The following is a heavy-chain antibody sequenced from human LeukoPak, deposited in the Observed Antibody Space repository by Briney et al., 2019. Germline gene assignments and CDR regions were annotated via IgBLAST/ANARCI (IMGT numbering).Heavy chain of an antibody. CDR2: IKQDRSEK. Sequence: GGSLRLSCAASGFTFSSYWMSWVRQAPGKGLEWVANIKQDRSEKYYVDSVKGRFTISGDNAKNSLYLQMNSLRAEDTAVYYCARRLGDYYYYGMDVWGKGTTVTVSS. CDR3: ARRLGDYYYYGMDV. J-gene: IGHJ6*04. CDR1: GFTFSSYW. V-gene: IGHV3-7*03. D-gene: IGHD4-11*01.